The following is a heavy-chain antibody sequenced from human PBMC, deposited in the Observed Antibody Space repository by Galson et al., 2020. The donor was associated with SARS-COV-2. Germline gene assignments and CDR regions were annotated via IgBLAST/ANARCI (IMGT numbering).Heavy chain of an antibody. CDR3: AKDIQWEPLPDAFDI. V-gene: IGHV3-23*01. J-gene: IGHJ3*02. Sequence: GGSLRLSCAASGFTFSSYAMSWVRQAPGKGLEWVSAITGSGGSTYYADSVKGRFTISRDNSKNTLYLQMNSLRAEDTAVYYCAKDIQWEPLPDAFDIWGQGTMVTVSS. CDR2: ITGSGGST. CDR1: GFTFSSYA. D-gene: IGHD1-26*01.